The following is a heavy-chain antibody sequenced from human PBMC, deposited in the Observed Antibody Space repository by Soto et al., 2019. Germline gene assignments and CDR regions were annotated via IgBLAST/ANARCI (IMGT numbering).Heavy chain of an antibody. V-gene: IGHV3-48*02. CDR2: IHSIRSII. D-gene: IGHD3-16*01. J-gene: IGHJ4*02. CDR1: GFTFSSHA. CDR3: ARDARNADYDY. Sequence: EVQLVESGGGLVQPGGSLRLSCAVSGFTFSSHAMNWVRQAPGKGLEWVAYIHSIRSIIYYADSVKGRFTISRDNAKNSLYLHMDSLRDEDTAGYYCARDARNADYDYWGQGTLVTVSS.